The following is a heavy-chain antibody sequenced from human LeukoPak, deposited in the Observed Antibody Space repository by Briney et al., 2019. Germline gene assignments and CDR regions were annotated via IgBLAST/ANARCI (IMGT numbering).Heavy chain of an antibody. CDR1: GFTVNSHY. V-gene: IGHV3-53*01. CDR3: ATVASGTYHFDL. CDR2: IYDGGTT. J-gene: IGHJ4*02. D-gene: IGHD1-26*01. Sequence: GGSLRLSCAASGFTVNSHYMSWVRQAPGKGLEWVSIIYDGGTTSYEDSVKGRFTISRDNSNNILYLQMSSLRAEDTAVYYCATVASGTYHFDLWGQGALVTVSS.